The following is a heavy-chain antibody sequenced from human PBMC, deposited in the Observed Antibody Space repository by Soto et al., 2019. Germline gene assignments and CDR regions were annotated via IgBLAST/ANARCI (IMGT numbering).Heavy chain of an antibody. V-gene: IGHV1-46*01. CDR1: GYTFTSYY. CDR3: ARGFGVVTYYYYGMDV. J-gene: IGHJ6*02. Sequence: ASVKVSCKASGYTFTSYYMHWVRQAPGQGLEWMGIINPSGGSTSYAQKFQGRVTMTRDTSTSTVYMELSSLRSEDTAVYYCARGFGVVTYYYYGMDVWGQGTTVTVSS. CDR2: INPSGGST. D-gene: IGHD3-3*01.